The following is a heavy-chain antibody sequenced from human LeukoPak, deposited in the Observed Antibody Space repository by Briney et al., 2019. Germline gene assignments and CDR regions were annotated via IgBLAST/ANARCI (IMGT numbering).Heavy chain of an antibody. CDR2: IYYSGST. CDR3: ASPYSNYVGLFDY. J-gene: IGHJ4*02. CDR1: GGSISSSSYY. Sequence: PSETLSLPCTVPGGSISSSSYYWGWIRQPPGKGLEWIGSIYYSGSTYYNPSLKSRVTISVDTSKNQFSLKLSSVTAADTAVYYCASPYSNYVGLFDYWGQGTLVTVSS. D-gene: IGHD4-11*01. V-gene: IGHV4-39*01.